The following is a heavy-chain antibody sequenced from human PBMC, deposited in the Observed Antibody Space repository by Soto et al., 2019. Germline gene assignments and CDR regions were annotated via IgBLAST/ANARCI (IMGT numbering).Heavy chain of an antibody. V-gene: IGHV3-53*01. CDR2: IYSDNNT. Sequence: RLACAVWEVTGSSDSMIWVRQAPGKGLEWISIIYSDNNTDYADSVKGRFSISRDTSKNILYLQMNSLRAEDTAEYYCARHYSAMGVWGQGTTVTVSS. CDR3: ARHYSAMGV. CDR1: EVTGSSDS. J-gene: IGHJ6*02.